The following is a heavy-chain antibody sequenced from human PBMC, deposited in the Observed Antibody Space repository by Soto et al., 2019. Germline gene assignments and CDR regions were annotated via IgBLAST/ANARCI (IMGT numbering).Heavy chain of an antibody. CDR3: AREGLSTYYYDSSGSNQPFDY. Sequence: ASVKVSCKASGYTFTGYYMHWVRQAPGQGLEWMGWINPNSGGTNYAQKFQGWVTMTRDTSISTAYMELSRLRSDDTAVYYCAREGLSTYYYDSSGSNQPFDYWGQGTPVTVSS. CDR2: INPNSGGT. J-gene: IGHJ4*02. CDR1: GYTFTGYY. V-gene: IGHV1-2*04. D-gene: IGHD3-22*01.